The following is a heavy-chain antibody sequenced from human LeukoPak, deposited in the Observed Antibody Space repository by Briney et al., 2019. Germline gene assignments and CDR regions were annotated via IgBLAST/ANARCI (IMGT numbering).Heavy chain of an antibody. J-gene: IGHJ6*02. Sequence: GRSLRLSCAASGFTFSSYGMHWVRQAPGKGVEWVAVISYDGSNKYYADSVKGRFTISRDNSKNTLYLQMNSLRAEDTAVYYCAKNPCGGDCYSGYYYGMDVWGQGTTVTVSS. D-gene: IGHD2-21*02. CDR1: GFTFSSYG. V-gene: IGHV3-30*18. CDR2: ISYDGSNK. CDR3: AKNPCGGDCYSGYYYGMDV.